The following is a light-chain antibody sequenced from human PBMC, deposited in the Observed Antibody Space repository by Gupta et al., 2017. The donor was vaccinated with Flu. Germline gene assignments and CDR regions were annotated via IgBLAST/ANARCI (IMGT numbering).Light chain of an antibody. CDR2: GNS. J-gene: IGLJ2*01. CDR3: QSYDSSLSGV. V-gene: IGLV1-40*01. CDR1: SSNIGAGYD. Sequence: QSVLTQPPSVSGAPGQRVTISCTGSSSNIGAGYDVHWYQQLPGTAPNLLIYGNSNRPSGVPDRFSGSKSGTSAYLAITGLQAEDEADYYCQSYDSSLSGVFGGGTKLTVL.